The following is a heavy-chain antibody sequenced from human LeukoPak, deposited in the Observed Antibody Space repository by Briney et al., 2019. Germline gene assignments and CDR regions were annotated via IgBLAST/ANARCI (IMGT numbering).Heavy chain of an antibody. Sequence: ASVKVSCKASGYTFTSYGISWVRQAPGQGLEWMGWISAYNGNTNYAQKLQGRVTMTTDTSTSTAYMELRSLRSDDTAVYYCARVPASADILTGYYGVYWGQGTLVTVSS. V-gene: IGHV1-18*01. CDR3: ARVPASADILTGYYGVY. CDR1: GYTFTSYG. J-gene: IGHJ4*02. CDR2: ISAYNGNT. D-gene: IGHD3-9*01.